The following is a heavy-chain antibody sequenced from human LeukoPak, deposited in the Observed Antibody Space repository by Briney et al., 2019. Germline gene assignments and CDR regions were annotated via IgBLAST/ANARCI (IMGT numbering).Heavy chain of an antibody. V-gene: IGHV1-69*13. CDR2: IIPIFGTA. CDR1: GGTFSSYA. CDR3: AREVYSYGAIDY. D-gene: IGHD5-18*01. Sequence: VASVKVPCKASGGTFSSYAISWVRQAPGQGLEWMGGIIPIFGTANHAQKFQGRVTITADESTSTAYMELSSLRSEDTAVYYCAREVYSYGAIDYWGQGTLVTVSS. J-gene: IGHJ4*02.